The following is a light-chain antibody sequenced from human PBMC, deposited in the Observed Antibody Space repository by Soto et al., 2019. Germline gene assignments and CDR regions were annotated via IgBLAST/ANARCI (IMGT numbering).Light chain of an antibody. CDR2: GAS. CDR3: QQYNDWPRT. Sequence: EILVTQSPATLSVSPGERATLSCRASQSVSYNLAWYQQKPGQAPSLLIFGASTRATGIPARFSGSGSGTEFTLTISSLQSEDFAAYYCQQYNDWPRTFGQGTKLEI. CDR1: QSVSYN. V-gene: IGKV3-15*01. J-gene: IGKJ1*01.